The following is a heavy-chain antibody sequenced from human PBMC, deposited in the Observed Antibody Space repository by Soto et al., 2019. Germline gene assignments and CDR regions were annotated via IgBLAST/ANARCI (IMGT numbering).Heavy chain of an antibody. Sequence: SETLSLTCTVSGVSVSTGVYYWTWIRQHPGKGLEWIGYIDNSGSTYYNPSLTGRVDISVDTSKNQFSLTLQSLTAADTAFYYCAGAVSDFDVRRYRTSYFDQWGQGILVTVSS. CDR1: GVSVSTGVYY. D-gene: IGHD3-10*02. J-gene: IGHJ4*02. V-gene: IGHV4-31*03. CDR2: IDNSGST. CDR3: AGAVSDFDVRRYRTSYFDQ.